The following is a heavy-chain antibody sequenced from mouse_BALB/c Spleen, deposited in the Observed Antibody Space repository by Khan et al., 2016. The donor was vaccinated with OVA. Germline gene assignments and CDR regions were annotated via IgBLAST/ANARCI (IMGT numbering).Heavy chain of an antibody. V-gene: IGHV1-5*01. J-gene: IGHJ2*01. Sequence: EVQLQQSGTVLARPGASVKMSCKASGYSFTNYWMHWVKQRPGQVLEWVGAIYPGNSDTRYNQKFKGKAKLTAVTSASTAYMELSSLTIEDSAFYYCTSAYDSYYFDYWCQGTTLTVSS. D-gene: IGHD2-4*01. CDR2: IYPGNSDT. CDR1: GYSFTNYW. CDR3: TSAYDSYYFDY.